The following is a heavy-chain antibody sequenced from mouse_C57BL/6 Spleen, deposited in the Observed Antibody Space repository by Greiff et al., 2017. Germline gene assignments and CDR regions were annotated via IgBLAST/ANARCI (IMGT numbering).Heavy chain of an antibody. V-gene: IGHV1-82*01. CDR1: GYAFSSSW. CDR2: IYPGDGDT. CDR3: ARSDYSNYLDY. J-gene: IGHJ4*01. D-gene: IGHD2-5*01. Sequence: QVQLQQSGPELVKPGASVKISCKASGYAFSSSWMNWVKQRPGKGLEWIGRIYPGDGDTNYNGKFKGKATLTADKSSSTAYMQLSSLTSEDSAVYFCARSDYSNYLDYWGQGTSVTVSS.